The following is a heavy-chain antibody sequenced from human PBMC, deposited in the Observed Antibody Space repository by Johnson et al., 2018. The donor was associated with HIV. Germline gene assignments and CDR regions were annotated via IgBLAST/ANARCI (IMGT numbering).Heavy chain of an antibody. CDR2: INSDGSST. CDR3: ARDPAIRWSEWDSSVYYSPDAFDI. CDR1: GFTVSSNY. V-gene: IGHV3-66*03. Sequence: VQLVESGGGLIQPGGSLRLSCAASGFTVSSNYMSWVRQAPGKGLEWVSRINSDGSSTTYADSVKGRFTISRDTSKNTLYLQMNSLRAEDTAVYYCARDPAIRWSEWDSSVYYSPDAFDIWGQGTMVTVSS. J-gene: IGHJ3*02. D-gene: IGHD3-22*01.